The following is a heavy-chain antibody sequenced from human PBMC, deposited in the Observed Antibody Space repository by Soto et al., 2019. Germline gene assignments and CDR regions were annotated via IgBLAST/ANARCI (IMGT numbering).Heavy chain of an antibody. V-gene: IGHV4-34*01. J-gene: IGHJ6*02. CDR1: GGSFSGYY. CDR3: ASEARGDYYYYGMDV. Sequence: SETLSLTCAVYGGSFSGYYWSWIRQPPGKGLEWIGEINHSGSTNYNPSLKSRVTISVDMSKNQFSLKLSSVAAADTAVYYCASEARGDYYYYGMDVWGQGTTVTVSS. CDR2: INHSGST.